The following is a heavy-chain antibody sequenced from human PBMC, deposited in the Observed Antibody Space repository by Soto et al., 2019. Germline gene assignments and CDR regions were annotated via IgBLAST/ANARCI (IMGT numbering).Heavy chain of an antibody. CDR3: ARNPGDPRNPRFDY. V-gene: IGHV4-31*03. CDR2: IYSSGST. Sequence: PSETLSLTCTVSGASINSGGYYWTWMRQLPGKGLEWFGFIYSSGSTYYNPSLKSRVTMSIDTSKNQFSLKLTSVSAADTAVYYCARNPGDPRNPRFDYWGQGTLVTVSS. J-gene: IGHJ4*02. D-gene: IGHD3-16*01. CDR1: GASINSGGYY.